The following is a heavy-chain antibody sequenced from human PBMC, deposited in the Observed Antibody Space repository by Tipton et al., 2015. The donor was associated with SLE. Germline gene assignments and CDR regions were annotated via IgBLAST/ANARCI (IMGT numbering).Heavy chain of an antibody. D-gene: IGHD1-26*01. Sequence: TLSLTCTVSGGSIGNFYWSWIRQPPGEGLEWIGYVYFTGATNYNPSLKSRVTISVDTSKNQLSLKLTSVTAADTAVYHCARLSLDSWDLPQCFDSWGQGTLVTVSS. J-gene: IGHJ4*02. CDR2: VYFTGAT. CDR1: GGSIGNFY. V-gene: IGHV4-59*07. CDR3: ARLSLDSWDLPQCFDS.